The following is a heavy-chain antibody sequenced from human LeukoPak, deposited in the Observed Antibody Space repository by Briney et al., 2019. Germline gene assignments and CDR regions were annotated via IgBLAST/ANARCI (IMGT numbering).Heavy chain of an antibody. J-gene: IGHJ4*02. CDR3: ARAYNTVTTDY. D-gene: IGHD4-17*01. CDR2: ISSGGSTI. V-gene: IGHV3-48*03. Sequence: GGSLRLSCAASGFTFSSYEMNWVRQAPGKGLEWVSYISSGGSTIYYADSVKGRFTISRDNAKNSLYLQMNSLRAEDTAVYYCARAYNTVTTDYWGQGTLVTVSS. CDR1: GFTFSSYE.